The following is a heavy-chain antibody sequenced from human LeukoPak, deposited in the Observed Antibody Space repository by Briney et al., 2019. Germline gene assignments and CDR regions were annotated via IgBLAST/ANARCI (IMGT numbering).Heavy chain of an antibody. D-gene: IGHD3-10*02. CDR2: ISSSGSTI. CDR1: GFTFSSCE. Sequence: GGSLRLSCAASGFTFSSCEMNWVRQAQGKGLEWVSYISSSGSTIYYADSVKGRFTISRDNAKNSLYLQMNSLRAEDTAVYYCAELGITMIGGVWGKGTTVTISS. CDR3: AELGITMIGGV. J-gene: IGHJ6*04. V-gene: IGHV3-48*03.